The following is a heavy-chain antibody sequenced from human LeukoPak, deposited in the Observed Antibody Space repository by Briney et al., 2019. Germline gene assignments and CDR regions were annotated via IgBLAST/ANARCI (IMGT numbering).Heavy chain of an antibody. CDR2: ISSSSTSI. Sequence: GGSLRLSCAASGFTFSSYSMNWVRQAPGKGLEWVSFISSSSTSIYYADSVKGRFTISRDNSKNTLYLQMNSLRAEDTAVYYCAKWVSGYDPREAWGQGTMVTVSS. V-gene: IGHV3-48*01. CDR3: AKWVSGYDPREA. CDR1: GFTFSSYS. J-gene: IGHJ3*01. D-gene: IGHD6-25*01.